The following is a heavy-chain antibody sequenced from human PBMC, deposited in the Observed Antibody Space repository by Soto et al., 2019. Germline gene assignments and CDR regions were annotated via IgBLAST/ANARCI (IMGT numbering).Heavy chain of an antibody. CDR3: ARGSGIVLSYYYYGMDV. J-gene: IGHJ6*02. V-gene: IGHV3-21*01. Sequence: EVQLVESGGGLVKPGGSLRLSCAASGFTFSSYSMNWVRRAPGKGLEWVSSISSSSSYIYYADSVKGRFTISRDNAKNSLYLQMNSLRAEDTAVYYCARGSGIVLSYYYYGMDVWGQGTTVTVSS. D-gene: IGHD3-10*01. CDR2: ISSSSSYI. CDR1: GFTFSSYS.